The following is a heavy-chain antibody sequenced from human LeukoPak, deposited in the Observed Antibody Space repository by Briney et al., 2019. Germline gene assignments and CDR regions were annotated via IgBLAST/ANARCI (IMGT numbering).Heavy chain of an antibody. CDR2: IYSKTDGGTA. D-gene: IGHD3-3*01. CDR3: TTGFFGVVNAAFDI. CDR1: GFTFNNAW. Sequence: PGGSLRLSCAASGFTFNNAWMNWVRQAPGKGLEWVGRIYSKTDGGTADYAAPVKGRFTISRDDSKDTLWLQMNSLKTDDTAVYYCTTGFFGVVNAAFDIWGQGTMVIVSS. J-gene: IGHJ3*02. V-gene: IGHV3-15*01.